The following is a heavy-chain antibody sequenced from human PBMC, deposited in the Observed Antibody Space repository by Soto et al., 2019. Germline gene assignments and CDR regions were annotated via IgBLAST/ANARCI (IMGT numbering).Heavy chain of an antibody. CDR3: VREGTKLTTLVFIMQDGHIDL. CDR2: IFYSGNT. V-gene: IGHV4-30-4*01. CDR1: GCSIISDDYY. Sequence: LSHTYTFSGCSIISDDYYGSFIRQTPGRGLEWIGFIFYSGNTFYNPSLNTRASISVDTSKNQFSLKLTSVTATDTAVYYCVREGTKLTTLVFIMQDGHIDLWGQRVLV. D-gene: IGHD3-22*01. J-gene: IGHJ4*02.